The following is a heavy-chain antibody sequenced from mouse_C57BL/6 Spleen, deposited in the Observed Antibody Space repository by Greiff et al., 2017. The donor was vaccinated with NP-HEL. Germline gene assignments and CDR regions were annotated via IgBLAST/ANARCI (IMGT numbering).Heavy chain of an antibody. J-gene: IGHJ1*03. CDR2: INPGSGGT. Sequence: VQLQQSGAELVRPGTSVKVSCKASGYAFTNYLIEWVKQRPGQGLEWIGVINPGSGGTNYNEKFKGKATLTADKSSSTAYMQLSSLTSEDSAVYFCARGGRLYYDYDGGYFDVWGTGTTVTVSS. CDR1: GYAFTNYL. CDR3: ARGGRLYYDYDGGYFDV. D-gene: IGHD2-4*01. V-gene: IGHV1-54*01.